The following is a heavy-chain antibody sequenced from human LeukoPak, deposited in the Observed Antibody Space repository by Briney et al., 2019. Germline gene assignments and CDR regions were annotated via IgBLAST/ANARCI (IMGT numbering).Heavy chain of an antibody. Sequence: ASVKVSCKASGGTFSSYAISWVRQAPGQGLEWMGWISGHNGNTEYAQNLQGRVTMTTDTSANTAYMELRSLRSDDTAVYYCARDRSYNTGSFDYWGQGTLVTVSS. V-gene: IGHV1-18*01. CDR3: ARDRSYNTGSFDY. D-gene: IGHD3-10*01. J-gene: IGHJ4*02. CDR1: GGTFSSYA. CDR2: ISGHNGNT.